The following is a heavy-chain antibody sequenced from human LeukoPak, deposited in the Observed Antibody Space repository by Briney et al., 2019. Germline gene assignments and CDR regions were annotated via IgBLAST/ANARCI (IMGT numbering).Heavy chain of an antibody. CDR2: IIPIFGTA. J-gene: IGHJ6*03. CDR3: ARGVKQWLVPYYYYYYMDV. CDR1: GGTFSSYA. V-gene: IGHV1-69*06. Sequence: SVKVSCKASGGTFSSYAISWVRQAPGQGLEWMGGIIPIFGTANYAQKFQGRVTITADKSTSTAYMELSSLRSEDTAVYYCARGVKQWLVPYYYYYYMDVWGKGTTVTVSS. D-gene: IGHD6-19*01.